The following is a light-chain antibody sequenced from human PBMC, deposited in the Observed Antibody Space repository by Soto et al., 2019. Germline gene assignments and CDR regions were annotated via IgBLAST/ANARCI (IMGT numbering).Light chain of an antibody. V-gene: IGKV3-20*01. CDR3: QQYGGSPRT. Sequence: EIVLTQSPGTLSLSPGEGATLSCRASQSVGGTFLAWYQQKGGQAPRLLIHGASNRATGIPDRFRGSGSGTDFTLTISRLETEDFAVYYCQQYGGSPRTFGQGTKVEVK. CDR1: QSVGGTF. CDR2: GAS. J-gene: IGKJ1*01.